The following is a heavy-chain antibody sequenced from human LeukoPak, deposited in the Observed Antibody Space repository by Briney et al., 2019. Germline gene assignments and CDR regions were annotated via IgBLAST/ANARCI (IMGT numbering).Heavy chain of an antibody. V-gene: IGHV3-48*02. CDR3: ARVRVIAAAGDGFDS. CDR2: ISSSSTTI. CDR1: GFTFSDYS. J-gene: IGHJ4*02. D-gene: IGHD2-21*01. Sequence: AGTLRLSCAASGFTFSDYSMNWVRQAPGKGLEWVSYISSSSTTIFYADSVKGRFTISRDKAKNSLFLQMNGLRDEATALYYCARVRVIAAAGDGFDSWGQGTLVTVSS.